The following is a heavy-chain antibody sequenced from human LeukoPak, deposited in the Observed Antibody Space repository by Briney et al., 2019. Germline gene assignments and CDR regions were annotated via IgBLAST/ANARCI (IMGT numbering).Heavy chain of an antibody. Sequence: ASVKVSFKASGYTFTSYAMNWVRQAPGQGLEWMGWINTNTGKPTYAQVFTGRFVFSLDTSVSTAYLQISSLKAEDTAVYYCARLRRDYGSGSYYYPDYWGQGTLVTVSS. J-gene: IGHJ4*02. CDR2: INTNTGKP. CDR3: ARLRRDYGSGSYYYPDY. CDR1: GYTFTSYA. V-gene: IGHV7-4-1*02. D-gene: IGHD3-10*01.